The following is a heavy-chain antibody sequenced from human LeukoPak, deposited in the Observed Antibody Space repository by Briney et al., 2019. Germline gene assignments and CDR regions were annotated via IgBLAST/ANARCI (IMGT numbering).Heavy chain of an antibody. CDR3: ARLEHYDFWSGYGKGVDV. CDR1: GYSFTSYW. Sequence: PGESLKISCEASGYSFTSYWIGWVRQMPGKGLEWMWIIYPGDSDTRYSPSFRGQVTISADKSVTTAYLQWSSLKASDTAMYYCARLEHYDFWSGYGKGVDVWGQGTTVTVSS. J-gene: IGHJ6*02. V-gene: IGHV5-51*01. CDR2: IYPGDSDT. D-gene: IGHD3-3*01.